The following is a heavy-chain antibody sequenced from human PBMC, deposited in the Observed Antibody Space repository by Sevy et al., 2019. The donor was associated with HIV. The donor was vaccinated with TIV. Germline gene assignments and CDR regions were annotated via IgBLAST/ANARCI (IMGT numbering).Heavy chain of an antibody. CDR3: ARVYGDSSSWYVSYYFDY. CDR1: GFTFSSYA. Sequence: GGSLRLSCAASGFTFSSYAMSWVRQAPGKGLEWVSAISGSGGSTYYAHSVKGRFTISRDNSKNTLYLQMNSLRAEDTAVYYCARVYGDSSSWYVSYYFDYWGQGTLVTVSS. J-gene: IGHJ4*02. CDR2: ISGSGGST. D-gene: IGHD6-13*01. V-gene: IGHV3-23*01.